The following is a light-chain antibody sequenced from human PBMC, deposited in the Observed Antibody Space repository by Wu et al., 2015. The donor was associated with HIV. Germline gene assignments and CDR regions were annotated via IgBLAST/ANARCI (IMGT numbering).Light chain of an antibody. Sequence: DRVTITCRPVRVISSWLAWYQTETRKAPKLLIYKASTLESGVPSRFSGSGSGTEFILTISSLQPDDYATYYCQQYNSYPFTFGPGTKVDIK. CDR3: QQYNSYPFT. CDR2: KAS. J-gene: IGKJ3*01. CDR1: RVISSW. V-gene: IGKV1-5*03.